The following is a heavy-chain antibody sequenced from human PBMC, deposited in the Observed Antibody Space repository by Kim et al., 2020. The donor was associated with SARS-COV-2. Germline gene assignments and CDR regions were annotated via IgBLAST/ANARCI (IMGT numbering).Heavy chain of an antibody. CDR3: SKDMKYFGSGSYSYLDQ. CDR1: GVTFG. V-gene: IGHV3-33*06. D-gene: IGHD3-10*01. J-gene: IGHJ4*02. CDR2: IWHDGSHE. Sequence: GGSLRLSCAASGVTFGMHWVRQAPDKGLKGVAVIWHDGSHEYYSDYVKGRFTISRDNSKNTLYLQMYSLRAEDTAVYYCSKDMKYFGSGSYSYLDQWGQGTPGTVSP.